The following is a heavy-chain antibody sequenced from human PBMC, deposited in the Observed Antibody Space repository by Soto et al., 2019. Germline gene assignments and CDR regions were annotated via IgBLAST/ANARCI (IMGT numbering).Heavy chain of an antibody. Sequence: GGSLRLSCAASGFTFSSYWMHWVRQAPGKGLVWVSRINSDGSSTSYADSVKGRFTISRDNAKNTLYLQMNSLRAEDTAVYYCARGQVVPAAIRYYYYMDFWGKGTTVTVSS. CDR1: GFTFSSYW. D-gene: IGHD2-2*02. J-gene: IGHJ6*03. CDR3: ARGQVVPAAIRYYYYMDF. V-gene: IGHV3-74*01. CDR2: INSDGSST.